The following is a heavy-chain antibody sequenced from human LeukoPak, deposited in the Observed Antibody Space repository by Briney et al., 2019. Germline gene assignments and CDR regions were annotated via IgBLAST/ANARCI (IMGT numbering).Heavy chain of an antibody. Sequence: GGSPRLSCAASGFTFSIYGVSWVRQAPGKGLEWVSTVNDDGGSTCYADSVKGRFTISRDNSKNILYLHMDSLRAEDTAVYYCAGSIAVARSFDYWGQGTLVTVSS. CDR2: VNDDGGST. CDR1: GFTFSIYG. V-gene: IGHV3-23*01. J-gene: IGHJ4*02. CDR3: AGSIAVARSFDY. D-gene: IGHD6-19*01.